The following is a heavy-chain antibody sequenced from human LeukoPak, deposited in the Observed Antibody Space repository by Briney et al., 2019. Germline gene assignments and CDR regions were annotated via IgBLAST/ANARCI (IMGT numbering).Heavy chain of an antibody. D-gene: IGHD3-22*01. CDR2: ITGSDIRT. V-gene: IGHV3-23*01. Sequence: ETLSLTCAVSGGSISSSNWWSWVRQPPGKGLEWVSGITGSDIRTYNADSAKGRFTISRDNSKDALYLQMNNLRTEDTAVYYCAKECYDRSGYCFDYWGQGTLVTVSS. J-gene: IGHJ4*02. CDR3: AKECYDRSGYCFDY. CDR1: GGSISSSN.